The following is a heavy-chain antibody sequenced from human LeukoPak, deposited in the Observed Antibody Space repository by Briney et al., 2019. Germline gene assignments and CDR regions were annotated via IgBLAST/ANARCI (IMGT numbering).Heavy chain of an antibody. CDR3: ARGFGSGSYYYGWFDP. Sequence: SETLSLTCTVSGGSISSGDYHWNWIRQPPGKGLEWIGFIRDSGNTYYNPSLKSRVIISRDMSKKQFSLMLSSVTAADTAVYYCARGFGSGSYYYGWFDPWGQGTLVTVSS. CDR2: IRDSGNT. J-gene: IGHJ5*02. V-gene: IGHV4-30-4*01. CDR1: GGSISSGDYH. D-gene: IGHD3-10*01.